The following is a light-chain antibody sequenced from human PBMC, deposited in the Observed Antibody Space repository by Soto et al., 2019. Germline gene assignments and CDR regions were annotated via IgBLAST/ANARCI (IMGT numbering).Light chain of an antibody. V-gene: IGKV3-15*01. CDR3: QQYNDWPPGIT. J-gene: IGKJ5*01. CDR1: QSVSNN. CDR2: GAS. Sequence: IVLTQSPGTLSLSPGERATFSCRASQSVSNNYLAWYQQKPGQAPRLLIYGASTRATGIPGRFSGSGSGTEFTLTISSLQSEDFAVYFCQQYNDWPPGITFGQGTRLEIK.